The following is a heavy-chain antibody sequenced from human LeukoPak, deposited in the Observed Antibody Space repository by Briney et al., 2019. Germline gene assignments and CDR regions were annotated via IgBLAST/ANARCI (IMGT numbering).Heavy chain of an antibody. V-gene: IGHV3-23*01. J-gene: IGHJ4*02. CDR1: GFTFSSYA. Sequence: GGSLRLSCAASGFTFSSYAMSWVRQAPGKRLEWVSAISGSGGSTYYADSVKGRFTISRDNSKNTLYLQMNSLRAEDTAVYYCAKDGPDDFWTGYDYWGQGTLVTVSS. D-gene: IGHD3-3*01. CDR3: AKDGPDDFWTGYDY. CDR2: ISGSGGST.